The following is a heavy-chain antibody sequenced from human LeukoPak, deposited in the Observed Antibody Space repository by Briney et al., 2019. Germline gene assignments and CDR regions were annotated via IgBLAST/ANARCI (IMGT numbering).Heavy chain of an antibody. CDR2: IYYSGST. Sequence: SETLSLTCTVSGGSISNGGYYWSWIRQPPGKGLEWIGYIYYSGSTNYNPSLKSRVTISVDTSKNQFSLKLSSVTAADTAVYYCARDQGYSYFDYWGQGTLVTVSS. D-gene: IGHD5-18*01. J-gene: IGHJ4*02. CDR3: ARDQGYSYFDY. V-gene: IGHV4-61*08. CDR1: GGSISNGGYY.